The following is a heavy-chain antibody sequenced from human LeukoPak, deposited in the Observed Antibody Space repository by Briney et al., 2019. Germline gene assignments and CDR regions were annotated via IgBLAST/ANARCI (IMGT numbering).Heavy chain of an antibody. J-gene: IGHJ6*04. CDR3: AELGITMIGGV. D-gene: IGHD3-10*02. CDR1: GFTFSSYA. CDR2: ISSSGSTI. Sequence: GGPLRLSCAASGFTFSSYAIHWVRQAPGKGLEWVSYISSSGSTIYYADSVKGRFTISRDNDKNSLYLQMNSLRAEDTAVYYCAELGITMIGGVWGKGTTVTISS. V-gene: IGHV3-48*03.